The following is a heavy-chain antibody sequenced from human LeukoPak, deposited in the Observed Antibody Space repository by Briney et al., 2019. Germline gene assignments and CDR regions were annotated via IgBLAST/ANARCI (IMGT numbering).Heavy chain of an antibody. V-gene: IGHV5-51*01. CDR1: GYNFNTYW. CDR3: ARLVYGGNSGGDS. CDR2: IRPMNSDV. D-gene: IGHD4-23*01. J-gene: IGHJ4*02. Sequence: GESLKISCKGSGYNFNTYWVAWVRQLPGKGLEWMGIIRPMNSDVRYSPSFQGQVAISADRSINTAYLQWSSLKASDTAMYYCARLVYGGNSGGDSWGQGTLVTVSS.